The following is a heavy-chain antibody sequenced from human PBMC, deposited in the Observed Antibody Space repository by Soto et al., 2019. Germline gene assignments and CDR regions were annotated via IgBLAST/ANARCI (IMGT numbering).Heavy chain of an antibody. CDR1: GFTFSNYG. J-gene: IGHJ6*02. CDR3: AKDDYDFPLYYYYGMDV. Sequence: QVQLVESGGGVVQPGRSLRLSCAASGFTFSNYGMHWVRQAPGKGLEWVAVISYDGSNEYYADSVKGRFTISRDSSKNTLYLQMNSLRAEDTAVYYCAKDDYDFPLYYYYGMDVWGQGTTVTVSS. CDR2: ISYDGSNE. D-gene: IGHD3-3*01. V-gene: IGHV3-30*18.